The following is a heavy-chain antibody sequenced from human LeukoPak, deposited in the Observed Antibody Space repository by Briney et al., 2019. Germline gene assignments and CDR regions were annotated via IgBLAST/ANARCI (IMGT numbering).Heavy chain of an antibody. CDR1: GFTFSSYA. Sequence: GGSLRLSCAASGFTFSSYAMSWVRQAPGKGLEWVSAISGSGGSTYYADSVKGRFTISGDNSKNTLYVQMNSLRAEDTAVYYCAKAAGRGYNYGDYFDYWGQGTLVTVSS. J-gene: IGHJ4*02. CDR3: AKAAGRGYNYGDYFDY. D-gene: IGHD5-18*01. V-gene: IGHV3-23*01. CDR2: ISGSGGST.